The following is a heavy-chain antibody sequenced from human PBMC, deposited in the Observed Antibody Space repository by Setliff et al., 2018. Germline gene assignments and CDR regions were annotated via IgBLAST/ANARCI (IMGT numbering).Heavy chain of an antibody. D-gene: IGHD1-26*01. J-gene: IGHJ3*01. Sequence: SETLSLTCAVYGGSFSGYYWSWIRQPPGKGLEWIGEINHSGSTNYNPSLKSRVTISVDTSKNQFSLKLSSVTAADTAVYYCARVLNSVSDAFDVWGQGTVVTVSS. CDR1: GGSFSGYY. CDR3: ARVLNSVSDAFDV. CDR2: INHSGST. V-gene: IGHV4-34*01.